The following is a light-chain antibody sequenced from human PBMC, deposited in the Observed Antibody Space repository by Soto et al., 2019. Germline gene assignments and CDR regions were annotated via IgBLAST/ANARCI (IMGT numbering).Light chain of an antibody. CDR2: DVS. V-gene: IGLV2-14*01. CDR1: SSDFGGYNY. CDR3: CSYTSSNSLV. Sequence: QSVLTQPASVSGSPGQSITISCTGTSSDFGGYNYVSWYQQHPGRAPKVLIYDVSNRPAGVSDRFSGSRSGNTASLTISGLHSEDEADYYCCSYTSSNSLVFGTGTKVTGL. J-gene: IGLJ1*01.